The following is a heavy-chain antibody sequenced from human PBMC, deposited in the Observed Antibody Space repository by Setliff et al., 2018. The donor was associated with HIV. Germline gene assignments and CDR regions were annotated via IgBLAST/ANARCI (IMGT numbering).Heavy chain of an antibody. D-gene: IGHD2-21*01. CDR2: ISYSGTT. CDR3: ARRASPPSGPYSQYYMDV. V-gene: IGHV4-59*08. CDR1: DGSIGSYR. Sequence: ASETLSLTCAAFDGSIGSYRWNWIRQTPGKGLEWIGFISYSGTTDYNPSLKSRVTISIDTSKNQFSLKLTSVTAADTAVYYCARRASPPSGPYSQYYMDVWGRGTSVTVSS. J-gene: IGHJ6*03.